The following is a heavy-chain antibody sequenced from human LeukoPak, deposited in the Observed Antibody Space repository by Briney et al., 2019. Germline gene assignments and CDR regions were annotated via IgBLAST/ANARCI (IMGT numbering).Heavy chain of an antibody. CDR1: GFTFSDYY. Sequence: GGSLRRSCAASGFTFSDYYMNWVRQAPGKGLEWVSYISSSGSTIYYADSVKGRFTISRDNAKNSLYLQMNSLRAEDTAVYYCARDRNYRGVFDYWGQGTLVTVSS. V-gene: IGHV3-11*04. D-gene: IGHD1-7*01. CDR3: ARDRNYRGVFDY. J-gene: IGHJ4*02. CDR2: ISSSGSTI.